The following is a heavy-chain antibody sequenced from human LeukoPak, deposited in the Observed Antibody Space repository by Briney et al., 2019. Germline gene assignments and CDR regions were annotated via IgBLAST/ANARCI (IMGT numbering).Heavy chain of an antibody. V-gene: IGHV3-72*01. D-gene: IGHD6-19*01. CDR1: GFTFSDHY. J-gene: IGHJ4*02. Sequence: PGGSLRLSCVASGFTFSDHYMDWVRQAPGKGLEWVGRIKNKAEGYTPEYAASVKGRFTISRDESKNSLYLQMNSLKTEDTAVYYCAARNSNGWYWDYWGQGTLVTVSS. CDR3: AARNSNGWYWDY. CDR2: IKNKAEGYTP.